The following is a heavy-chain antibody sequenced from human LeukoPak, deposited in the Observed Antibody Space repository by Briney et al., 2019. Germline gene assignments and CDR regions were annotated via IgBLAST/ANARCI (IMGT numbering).Heavy chain of an antibody. J-gene: IGHJ4*02. CDR3: ARGHQRIGELLGDY. CDR1: GFTFSDYG. Sequence: GRSLRLSCAASGFTFSDYGMHWVRQAPGKGLEWVANIWYDGSIKNYADSVKGRFTISRDNSKNMLYLQMNSLRGDDTALYHCARGHQRIGELLGDYWGQGTLVTVSS. V-gene: IGHV3-33*01. D-gene: IGHD3-10*01. CDR2: IWYDGSIK.